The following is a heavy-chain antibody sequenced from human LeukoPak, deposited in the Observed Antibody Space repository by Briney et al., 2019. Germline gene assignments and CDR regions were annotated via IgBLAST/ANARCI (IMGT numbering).Heavy chain of an antibody. CDR1: GFTFSRYW. V-gene: IGHV3-7*04. CDR2: IKEDGSEK. CDR3: VRGQTIDF. J-gene: IGHJ4*02. Sequence: GGSLRLSCAASGFTFSRYWMTWVRQAPGKGLEWVANIKEDGSEKYYVDSVKGRFTISRNNAKNALYLQMSSLREEDTAVYYCVRGQTIDFWGQGILVTVSS.